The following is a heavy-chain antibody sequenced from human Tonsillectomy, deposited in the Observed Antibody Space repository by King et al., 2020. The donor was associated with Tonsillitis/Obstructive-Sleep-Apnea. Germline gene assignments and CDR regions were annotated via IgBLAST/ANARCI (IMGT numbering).Heavy chain of an antibody. CDR1: GGSISSYY. CDR3: ARMEYRAGNAFDI. J-gene: IGHJ3*02. CDR2: IYYSGST. D-gene: IGHD2/OR15-2a*01. Sequence: VQLQESGPGLVKPSETLSLTCTVSGGSISSYYWSWIRQPPGKGLEWIWYIYYSGSTNYNPSLKSRVTISVDTSKNQFSLKLSSVTAADTAVYYCARMEYRAGNAFDIWGQGTMVTVSS. V-gene: IGHV4-59*01.